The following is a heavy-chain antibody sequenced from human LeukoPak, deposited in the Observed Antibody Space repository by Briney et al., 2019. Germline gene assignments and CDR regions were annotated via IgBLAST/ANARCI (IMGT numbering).Heavy chain of an antibody. CDR1: GGSISSYY. CDR2: IYYSGST. V-gene: IGHV4-59*08. CDR3: ARANGGYDLGYFDY. J-gene: IGHJ4*02. D-gene: IGHD5-12*01. Sequence: PSETLSLTCTVTGGSISSYYWSWFGQPPGKGLEWVGYIYYSGSTNYSPSLKSRVTISIDTSKNQFSLKLSSVTAADTAVYYCARANGGYDLGYFDYWGQGTLVTVSS.